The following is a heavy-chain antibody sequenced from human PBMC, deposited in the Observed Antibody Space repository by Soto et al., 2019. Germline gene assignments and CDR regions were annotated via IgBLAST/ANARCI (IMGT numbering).Heavy chain of an antibody. D-gene: IGHD3-3*01. CDR3: AHALRSRWFCSGYFNWYYS. Sequence: SGPTLVNPTQTLTLTCTFSGFSLSTSGVGVGWIRQPPGKALEWLALIYWDDDKRYSPSLKSRLTITKDTSKNQVVLTMTNMDPVDTATYYCAHALRSRWFCSGYFNWYYSWGQGTLVTVSS. V-gene: IGHV2-5*02. CDR1: GFSLSTSGVG. J-gene: IGHJ5*01. CDR2: IYWDDDK.